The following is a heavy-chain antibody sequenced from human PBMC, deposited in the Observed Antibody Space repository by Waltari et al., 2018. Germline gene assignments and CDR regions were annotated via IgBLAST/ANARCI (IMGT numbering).Heavy chain of an antibody. Sequence: QVQLVQSGAEVKKPGSSVKVSCKASGGTFSSYAISWVRQAPGQGLECMGGRVPILGTANYAQKVQGRGTITADESTSTAYMELSSLRSEDTAVYYCAGGWIDPVDVDIWGQGTMVTVSS. CDR1: GGTFSSYA. D-gene: IGHD2-2*03. J-gene: IGHJ3*02. CDR3: AGGWIDPVDVDI. V-gene: IGHV1-69*13. CDR2: RVPILGTA.